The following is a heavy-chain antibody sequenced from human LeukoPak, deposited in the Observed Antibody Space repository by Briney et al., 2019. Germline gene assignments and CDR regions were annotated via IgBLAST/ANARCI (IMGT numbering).Heavy chain of an antibody. V-gene: IGHV1-69*13. CDR2: IIPIFGTA. CDR3: ARDLSAVGARGGAFDI. J-gene: IGHJ3*02. Sequence: ASVKVSCKASGGTFSSYAISWVRQAPGQGLEWMGGIIPIFGTANYAQRFQGRVTITADESTSTAYMELSSLRSEDTAVYYCARDLSAVGARGGAFDIWGQGTMVTVSS. CDR1: GGTFSSYA. D-gene: IGHD1-26*01.